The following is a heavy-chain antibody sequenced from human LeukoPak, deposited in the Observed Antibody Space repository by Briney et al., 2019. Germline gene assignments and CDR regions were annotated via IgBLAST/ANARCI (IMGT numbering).Heavy chain of an antibody. V-gene: IGHV4-4*07. D-gene: IGHD3-10*01. J-gene: IGHJ4*02. CDR2: IYTSGST. CDR1: GYSISSGYY. CDR3: ARGLNYYGSGTEDY. Sequence: SETLSLTCTVSGYSISSGYYWGWIRQPAGKGLEWIRRIYTSGSTNYNPSLKSRVTMSVDTSKNQFSLKLSSVTAADTAVYYCARGLNYYGSGTEDYWGQGTLVTVSS.